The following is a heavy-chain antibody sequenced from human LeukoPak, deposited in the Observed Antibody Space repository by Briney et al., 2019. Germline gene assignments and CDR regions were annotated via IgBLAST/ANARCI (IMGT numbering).Heavy chain of an antibody. D-gene: IGHD3-3*01. Sequence: PGESLKISGKGSGYSFTSYWIGWVRQMPGKGLEWMGIIYPGDSDTRYSPSLQGQVTISADKSISTAYLQWSSLKASDTAMYSCARLFYDFWSGYKGHAPWHYFDYWGQGTLVTVSS. J-gene: IGHJ4*02. CDR3: ARLFYDFWSGYKGHAPWHYFDY. CDR2: IYPGDSDT. CDR1: GYSFTSYW. V-gene: IGHV5-51*03.